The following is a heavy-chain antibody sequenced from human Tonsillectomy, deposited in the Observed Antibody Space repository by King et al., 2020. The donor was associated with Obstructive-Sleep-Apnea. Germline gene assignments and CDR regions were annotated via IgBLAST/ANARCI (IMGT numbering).Heavy chain of an antibody. CDR1: GFTFSGSA. CDR3: TMDPSFLYGMDV. J-gene: IGHJ6*02. V-gene: IGHV3-73*01. Sequence: VQLVESGGGLVQPGGSLKLSCAVSGFTFSGSAMHWVRQAPGKGLEWVGRIRNKANSYATAYGASVKGRFTISRDDSKSTAYLQMNSLKTEDTAVFYCTMDPSFLYGMDVWGPGTTVTVSS. CDR2: IRNKANSYAT. D-gene: IGHD2/OR15-2a*01.